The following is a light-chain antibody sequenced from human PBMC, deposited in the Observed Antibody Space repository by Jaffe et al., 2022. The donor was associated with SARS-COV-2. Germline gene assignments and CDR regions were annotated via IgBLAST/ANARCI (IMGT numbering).Light chain of an antibody. CDR3: LLSYSGARGV. CDR2: DTS. V-gene: IGLV7-46*01. CDR1: TGAVTSGHY. J-gene: IGLJ3*02. Sequence: QAVVTQEPSLTVSPGGTVTLTCGSNTGAVTSGHYPYWFQQKPGQAPRTLIYDTSNKHSWTPARFSGSLLGGIAALTLSGAQPEDEAEYYCLLSYSGARGVFGGGTKLTVL.